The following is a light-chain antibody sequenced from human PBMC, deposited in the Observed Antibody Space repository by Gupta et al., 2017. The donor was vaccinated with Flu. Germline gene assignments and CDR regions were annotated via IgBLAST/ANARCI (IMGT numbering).Light chain of an antibody. CDR2: DVT. V-gene: IGLV2-11*01. Sequence: QSALTQPRSVSGSPGQSVAISCTGTSSDVGAYNYVSWYQQHPGKAPKLIIYDVTKRPSGVPDRFTGSKCGNTASLTISGLQPEDEADYHCCSFGAASFFGGGTKLTVL. J-gene: IGLJ2*01. CDR1: SSDVGAYNY. CDR3: CSFGAASF.